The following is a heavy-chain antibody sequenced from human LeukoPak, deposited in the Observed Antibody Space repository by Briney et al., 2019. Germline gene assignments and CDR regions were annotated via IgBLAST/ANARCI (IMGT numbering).Heavy chain of an antibody. CDR1: GFTFGSYG. Sequence: GGSLRLSCAASGFTFGSYGMNWVRQAPGKGLEWVSYISDSSSTIYYADSVKGRLTISRDNAKNSLYLQMNSLRAEDTAVYYCARWGATGYGVYWGQGTLVTVSS. D-gene: IGHD3-9*01. CDR2: ISDSSSTI. CDR3: ARWGATGYGVY. V-gene: IGHV3-48*03. J-gene: IGHJ4*02.